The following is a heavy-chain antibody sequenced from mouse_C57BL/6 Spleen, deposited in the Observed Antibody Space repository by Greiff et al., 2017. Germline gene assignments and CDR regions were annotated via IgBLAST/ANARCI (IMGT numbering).Heavy chain of an antibody. CDR2: ISDGGSYT. Sequence: EVQGVESGGGLVKPGGSLKLSCAASGFTFSSYAMSWVRQTPEKRLEWVATISDGGSYTYYPDNVKGRFTISRDNAKNNLYLQMSHLKSEDTALYYCARDKEVTTSDYAMDYWGQGTSVTVSS. CDR3: ARDKEVTTSDYAMDY. V-gene: IGHV5-4*01. D-gene: IGHD2-3*01. CDR1: GFTFSSYA. J-gene: IGHJ4*01.